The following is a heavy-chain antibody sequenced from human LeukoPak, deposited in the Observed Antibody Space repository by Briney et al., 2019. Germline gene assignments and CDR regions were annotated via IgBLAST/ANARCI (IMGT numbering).Heavy chain of an antibody. V-gene: IGHV3-21*01. CDR3: ARDPNPHYDILTGYYVFDVFDI. J-gene: IGHJ3*02. CDR1: GFTFSTYN. CDR2: ISSSSSYI. D-gene: IGHD3-9*01. Sequence: GGSLRLSCAASGFTFSTYNMNWVRQAPGKGLEWVSSISSSSSYIYYADSVKGRFTISRDNAKNSLFLQMNSLRAEDTAMYYCARDPNPHYDILTGYYVFDVFDIWGQGTMVTVSS.